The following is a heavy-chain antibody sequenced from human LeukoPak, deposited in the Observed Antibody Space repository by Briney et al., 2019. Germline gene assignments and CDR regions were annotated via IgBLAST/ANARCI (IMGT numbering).Heavy chain of an antibody. V-gene: IGHV1-18*01. CDR2: ISAYNGNT. Sequence: ASVKVSCKASGYTLRSYGITWVRQAPGQGLEWMGWISAYNGNTKYPQKLQGRVTMTTDTSTSTAYMELRSLRSNDTAVYYCARGPIIDIVIVPAADDYYYMDVWGKGTTVTVSS. D-gene: IGHD2-2*01. CDR3: ARGPIIDIVIVPAADDYYYMDV. CDR1: GYTLRSYG. J-gene: IGHJ6*03.